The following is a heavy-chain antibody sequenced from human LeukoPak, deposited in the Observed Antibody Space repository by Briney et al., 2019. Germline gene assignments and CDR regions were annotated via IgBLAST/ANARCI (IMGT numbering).Heavy chain of an antibody. CDR3: AKVLNYYGSGYFDY. J-gene: IGHJ4*02. V-gene: IGHV3-7*03. D-gene: IGHD3-10*01. CDR2: IKQDGSEK. CDR1: GFTFSSYW. Sequence: PGGSLRLSCAASGFTFSSYWMSWVRQAPGKGLEWVANIKQDGSEKYYVDSVKGRFTISRDNSKNTLYLQMNSLRAEDTAVYYCAKVLNYYGSGYFDYWGQGTLVTVSS.